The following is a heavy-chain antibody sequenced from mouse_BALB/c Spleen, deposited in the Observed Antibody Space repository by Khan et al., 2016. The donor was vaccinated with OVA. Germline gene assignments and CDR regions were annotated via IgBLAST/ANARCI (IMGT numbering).Heavy chain of an antibody. J-gene: IGHJ4*01. D-gene: IGHD2-3*01. CDR1: GYSITSDYA. V-gene: IGHV3-2*02. Sequence: EVELVESGPGLVNPSQSLSLTCTVTGYSITSDYAWNWLRQFPGNKLEWMGYINYSGSTNYNPALKSRISITRDTSKHQFFLQLNSVTTEDTATYCCARDGSQYNYAMDYWGQGTSVNVAS. CDR3: ARDGSQYNYAMDY. CDR2: INYSGST.